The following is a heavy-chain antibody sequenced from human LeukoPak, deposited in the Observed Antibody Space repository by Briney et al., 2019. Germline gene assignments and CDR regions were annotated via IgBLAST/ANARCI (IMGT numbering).Heavy chain of an antibody. CDR1: GFTFSSYG. J-gene: IGHJ4*02. CDR3: ASVLGGYNSGFDY. D-gene: IGHD5-24*01. CDR2: IRYDGSNK. Sequence: GGSLRLSCAASGFTFSSYGMHWVRQAPGKGLEWVAFIRYDGSNKYYADSVKGRFTISRDNSKNTLYLQMNSLRAEDTAVYYCASVLGGYNSGFDYWGQGTLVTVSS. V-gene: IGHV3-30*02.